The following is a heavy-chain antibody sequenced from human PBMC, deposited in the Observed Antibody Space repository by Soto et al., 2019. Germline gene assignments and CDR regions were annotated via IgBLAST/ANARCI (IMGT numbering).Heavy chain of an antibody. Sequence: PSETLSLTCTVSGGSISSGDYYWSWIRQPPGKGLEWIGYIYYSGSTYYNPSLKSRVTISVDTSKNQFSLKLSSVTAADTAAYYCARDRRGYCSGGSCYSLSYYFDYWGQGTLVTVSS. V-gene: IGHV4-30-4*01. CDR3: ARDRRGYCSGGSCYSLSYYFDY. D-gene: IGHD2-15*01. CDR1: GGSISSGDYY. J-gene: IGHJ4*02. CDR2: IYYSGST.